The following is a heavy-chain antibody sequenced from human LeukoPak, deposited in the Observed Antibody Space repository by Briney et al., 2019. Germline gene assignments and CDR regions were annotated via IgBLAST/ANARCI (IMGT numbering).Heavy chain of an antibody. CDR3: AELGITTIGGV. CDR1: GFTFSYYW. Sequence: GGSLRLSCAASGFTFSYYWMSWVRQAPGKGLEWVSYISSSGSTIYYADSVKGRFTISRDNAKNSLYLRMNSLRAEDTAVYYCAELGITTIGGVWGKGTTVTISS. CDR2: ISSSGSTI. D-gene: IGHD3-10*02. V-gene: IGHV3-48*04. J-gene: IGHJ6*04.